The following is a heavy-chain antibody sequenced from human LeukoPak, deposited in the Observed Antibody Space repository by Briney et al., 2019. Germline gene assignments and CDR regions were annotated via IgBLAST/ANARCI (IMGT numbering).Heavy chain of an antibody. D-gene: IGHD3-10*01. J-gene: IGHJ4*02. V-gene: IGHV4-59*12. Sequence: SETLSLTCTVSGGSISSYYWSWIRQPSGKGLEWIGYIYYSGSTNYNPSLKSRVTMSVDTSKNQFSLKLSSVTAADTAVYYCASSGDYGSGLAYWGQGTLVTVSS. CDR1: GGSISSYY. CDR2: IYYSGST. CDR3: ASSGDYGSGLAY.